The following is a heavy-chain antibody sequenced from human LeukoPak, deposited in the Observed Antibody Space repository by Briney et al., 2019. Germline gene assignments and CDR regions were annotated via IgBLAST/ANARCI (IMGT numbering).Heavy chain of an antibody. CDR1: GGSISSYY. CDR2: IYYSGST. D-gene: IGHD3-3*01. Sequence: SETLSLTCTVSGGSISSYYWSWIRQPPGKGLEWIGYIYYSGSTNYNPSLKSRVTISVDTSKNQFSLKLSSVTAADTAVYYWARQTYYDLWSGYYGWFDPWGQGTLVTVSS. CDR3: ARQTYYDLWSGYYGWFDP. V-gene: IGHV4-59*08. J-gene: IGHJ5*02.